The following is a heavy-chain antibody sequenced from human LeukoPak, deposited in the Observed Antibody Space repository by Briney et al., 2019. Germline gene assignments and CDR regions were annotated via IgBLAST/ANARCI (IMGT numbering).Heavy chain of an antibody. V-gene: IGHV3-23*01. D-gene: IGHD6-19*01. Sequence: GGSLRLSCAASGFTVSSKCMSWVRQAPGKGLEWVSAISGSGGSTYYADSVKGRFTISRDNSKNTLYLQMNSLRAEDTAVYYCAKSGQWLVPQGLDYWGQGTLVTVSS. J-gene: IGHJ4*02. CDR2: ISGSGGST. CDR3: AKSGQWLVPQGLDY. CDR1: GFTVSSKC.